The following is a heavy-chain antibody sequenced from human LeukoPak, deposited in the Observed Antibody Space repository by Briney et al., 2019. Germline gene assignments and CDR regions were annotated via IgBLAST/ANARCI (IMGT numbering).Heavy chain of an antibody. Sequence: SETLSLTCTVSGGSISSYYWSWIRQPPGKGLEWIGYIYYSGSTNYNPPLKSRVTISVDTSKNQFSLKLSSVTAADTAVYYCARAGYGDYVPAFDIWGQGTMVTVSS. CDR2: IYYSGST. CDR1: GGSISSYY. V-gene: IGHV4-59*01. J-gene: IGHJ3*02. CDR3: ARAGYGDYVPAFDI. D-gene: IGHD4-17*01.